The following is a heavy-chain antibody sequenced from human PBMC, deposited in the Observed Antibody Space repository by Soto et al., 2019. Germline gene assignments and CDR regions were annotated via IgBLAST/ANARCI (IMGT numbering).Heavy chain of an antibody. D-gene: IGHD2-8*01. V-gene: IGHV1-8*01. CDR1: GYTFTSND. CDR3: ARGLLAYRTIGLCRAGRFAP. J-gene: IGHJ5*02. Sequence: QVQLVQSGAEVKKPGASVKVSCKASGYTFTSNDINWVRQATGQGLEWMGWMNPNSGKTVYAQKFQGRVTITRNTSTNAADIHLSRLRDEDTAVYGGARGLLAYRTIGLCRAGRFAPWGQRTLVTVSS. CDR2: MNPNSGKT.